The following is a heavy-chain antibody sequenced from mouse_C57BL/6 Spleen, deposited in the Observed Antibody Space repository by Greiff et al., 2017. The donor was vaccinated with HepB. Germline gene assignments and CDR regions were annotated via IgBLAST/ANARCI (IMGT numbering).Heavy chain of an antibody. D-gene: IGHD1-1*01. CDR1: GYTFTSYW. CDR3: ARGGSSPHWYFDV. CDR2: IDPSDSYT. J-gene: IGHJ1*03. V-gene: IGHV1-50*01. Sequence: QVQLQQPGAELVKPGASVKLSCKASGYTFTSYWMQWVKQRPGQGLEWIGEIDPSDSYTNYNQKFKGKATLTVDTSSSTAYMQLSSLTSEDSAVYYCARGGSSPHWYFDVWGTGTTVTVSS.